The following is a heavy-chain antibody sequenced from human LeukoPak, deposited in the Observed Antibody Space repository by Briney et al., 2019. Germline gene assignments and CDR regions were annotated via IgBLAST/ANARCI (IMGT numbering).Heavy chain of an antibody. J-gene: IGHJ5*02. V-gene: IGHV4-59*06. CDR1: GGSISSYY. D-gene: IGHD1-7*01. CDR3: ARFELRWNYGVFSFDP. Sequence: PSETLSLTCTVSGGSISSYYWSWIRQPAGKGLEWIGRIYYSGSTYYNPSLKSRVTISVDTSKNQFSLKLSSVTAADTAVYYCARFELRWNYGVFSFDPWGQGTLVTVSS. CDR2: IYYSGST.